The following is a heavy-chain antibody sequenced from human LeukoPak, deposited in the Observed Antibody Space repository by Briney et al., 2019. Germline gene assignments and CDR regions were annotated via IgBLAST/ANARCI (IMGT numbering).Heavy chain of an antibody. Sequence: GGSLRLCCGAAGLNYGTYSILWVRQATGMGLEFVSAITSNGGSTYYADSVKGRFTISRDNSKNTVYLQMGSLRAEDMAMYYCARGGQSTSCFDCWGQGTLVTVSS. V-gene: IGHV3-64*02. J-gene: IGHJ4*02. CDR1: GLNYGTYS. CDR3: ARGGQSTSCFDC. CDR2: ITSNGGST. D-gene: IGHD2-2*01.